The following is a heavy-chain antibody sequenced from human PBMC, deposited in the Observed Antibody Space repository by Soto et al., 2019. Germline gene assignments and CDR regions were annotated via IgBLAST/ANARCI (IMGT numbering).Heavy chain of an antibody. Sequence: ASVKVSCKASGYTFTSYGISWVRQAPGQGLEWMGWISAYNGNTNYAQKLQGRVTMTTDTSTSTAYMELRSLRSDDTAVYYCARAPIDYYDFWSGFSDTHWGQGTLVTAPQ. V-gene: IGHV1-18*01. D-gene: IGHD3-3*01. J-gene: IGHJ4*02. CDR3: ARAPIDYYDFWSGFSDTH. CDR1: GYTFTSYG. CDR2: ISAYNGNT.